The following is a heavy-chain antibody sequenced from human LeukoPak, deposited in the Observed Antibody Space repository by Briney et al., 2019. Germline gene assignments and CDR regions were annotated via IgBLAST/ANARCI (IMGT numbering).Heavy chain of an antibody. J-gene: IGHJ6*02. D-gene: IGHD3-22*01. CDR3: ARDLGAYYYDSSGYYSPSGYYYGMDV. Sequence: SETLSLTCSVSGASISSYYWSWIRQPPGKGLEWIGYIYYSGSTNYNPSLKSRVTISVDTSKNQFSLKLSSVTAADTAVYYCARDLGAYYYDSSGYYSPSGYYYGMDVWGQGTTVTVSS. CDR1: GASISSYY. CDR2: IYYSGST. V-gene: IGHV4-59*01.